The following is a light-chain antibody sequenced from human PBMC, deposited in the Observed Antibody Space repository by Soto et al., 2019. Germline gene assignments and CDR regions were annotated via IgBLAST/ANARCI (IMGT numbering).Light chain of an antibody. CDR3: PQSYSTPPLS. Sequence: DIQVTQSPSSLSASVGDRVTITCRTSQSITRYLNWYQQKPGKAPKLLIYSASTLQSGVPSRFSGSGSGTVFTLTISSLQPEDFATYYCPQSYSTPPLSFGGGTKVEIK. V-gene: IGKV1-39*01. J-gene: IGKJ4*01. CDR1: QSITRY. CDR2: SAS.